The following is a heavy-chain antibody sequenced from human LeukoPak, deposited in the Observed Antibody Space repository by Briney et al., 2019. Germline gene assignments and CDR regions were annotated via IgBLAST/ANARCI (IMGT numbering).Heavy chain of an antibody. V-gene: IGHV4-59*01. D-gene: IGHD1-26*01. CDR1: GGSISSYY. CDR2: IYYSGST. Sequence: SETLSLTCTVSGGSISSYYWSWIRQPPGKGLEWIGYIYYSGSTNYNPSLKSRVTISVDTSKNQFSLKLSSVTAADTAVYYCAAVIDSGSYYVADYWGQGTLVTVSS. CDR3: AAVIDSGSYYVADY. J-gene: IGHJ4*02.